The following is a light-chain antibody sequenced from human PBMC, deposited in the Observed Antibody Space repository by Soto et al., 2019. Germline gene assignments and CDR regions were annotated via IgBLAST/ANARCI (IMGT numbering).Light chain of an antibody. CDR3: NSYTSSSTRV. Sequence: QSALTQPASVSGSPGQSITISCTGTSSDVGGYTYVSWYQQHPGKGPKLLIYEVNNRPSGVSNRFSGSKSGNTASLTISGLQAEDEADYYCNSYTSSSTRVFGGGTKLTVL. CDR2: EVN. V-gene: IGLV2-14*01. CDR1: SSDVGGYTY. J-gene: IGLJ2*01.